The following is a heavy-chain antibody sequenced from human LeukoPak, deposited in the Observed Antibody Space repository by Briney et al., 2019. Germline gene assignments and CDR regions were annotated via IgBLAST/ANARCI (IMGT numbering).Heavy chain of an antibody. CDR2: INHSGST. V-gene: IGHV4-34*01. CDR3: AREAAVAGTDY. CDR1: GGSFSGYY. Sequence: SETLSLTCAVYGGSFSGYYWSWIRQPPGKGLAWIGEINHSGSTNYNPSLKSRVTISVDTSKNQFSLKLSSVTAADTAVYYCAREAAVAGTDYWGQGTLVTVSS. J-gene: IGHJ4*02. D-gene: IGHD6-19*01.